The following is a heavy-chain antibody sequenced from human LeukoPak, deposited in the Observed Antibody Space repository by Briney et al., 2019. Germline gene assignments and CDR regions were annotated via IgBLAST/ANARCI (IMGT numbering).Heavy chain of an antibody. D-gene: IGHD3-22*01. CDR2: INPNSGGT. Sequence: ASVKVSCKASGGTFSSYAISWVRQAPGQGLEWMGRINPNSGGTNYAQKFQGRVTMTRDTSISTAYMELSRLRSDDTAVYYCARDPGYDSSGYENDYWGQGTLVTVSS. CDR3: ARDPGYDSSGYENDY. J-gene: IGHJ4*02. V-gene: IGHV1-2*06. CDR1: GGTFSSYA.